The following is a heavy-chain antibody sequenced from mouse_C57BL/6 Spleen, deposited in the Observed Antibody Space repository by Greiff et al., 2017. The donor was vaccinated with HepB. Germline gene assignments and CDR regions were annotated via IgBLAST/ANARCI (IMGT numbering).Heavy chain of an antibody. Sequence: EVKLVESGGGLVQPGGSMKLSCAASGFTFSDAWMDWVRQSPEKGLEWVAEIRNKANNHATYYAESVKGRFTISRDDSKSSVYLQMNSLRAEDTGIYYCTRSYYYGSSPHYYAMDYWGQGTSVTVSS. D-gene: IGHD1-1*01. CDR3: TRSYYYGSSPHYYAMDY. J-gene: IGHJ4*01. V-gene: IGHV6-6*01. CDR2: IRNKANNHAT. CDR1: GFTFSDAW.